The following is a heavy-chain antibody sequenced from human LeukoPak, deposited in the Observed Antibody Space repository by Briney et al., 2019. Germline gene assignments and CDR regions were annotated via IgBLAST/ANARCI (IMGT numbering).Heavy chain of an antibody. D-gene: IGHD3-10*01. CDR2: ISYDGSGK. Sequence: GGSLRLSCAASGFTVSTYAMHWVRQAPGKGLEWVAVISYDGSGKYYADSVRGRFTISRDDAKSTLYLQMNSLRAEDTAVCYCARAPGSISIYWGQGTLVTVSS. V-gene: IGHV3-30*04. CDR3: ARAPGSISIY. CDR1: GFTVSTYA. J-gene: IGHJ4*02.